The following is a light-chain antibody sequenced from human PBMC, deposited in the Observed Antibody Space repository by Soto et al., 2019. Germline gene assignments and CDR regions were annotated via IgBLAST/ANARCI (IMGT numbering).Light chain of an antibody. Sequence: DIQMTQSPPSLSASVGDRVTITCRASQDIRNYLGWYQQKPGKAPKCLIYAASSLQSGVPSRFSGSGSGTEFTLTISILQPEDFATYYCLQHNSYPLTFGGGTKVEIK. CDR2: AAS. V-gene: IGKV1-17*01. CDR1: QDIRNY. CDR3: LQHNSYPLT. J-gene: IGKJ4*01.